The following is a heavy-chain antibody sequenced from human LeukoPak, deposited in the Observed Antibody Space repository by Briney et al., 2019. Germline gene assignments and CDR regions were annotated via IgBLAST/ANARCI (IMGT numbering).Heavy chain of an antibody. CDR3: ASLNWFDP. CDR1: GFTFSSYG. J-gene: IGHJ5*02. Sequence: GGSLTLSCAAYGFTFSSYGMQWVRQAPGKGWEWVVVIWFGGSNKHYADPVKGRFTISRDNSKNTLYLQMNSLRAEDTAVYCCASLNWFDPWGQGTLVTVSS. CDR2: IWFGGSNK. V-gene: IGHV3-33*01.